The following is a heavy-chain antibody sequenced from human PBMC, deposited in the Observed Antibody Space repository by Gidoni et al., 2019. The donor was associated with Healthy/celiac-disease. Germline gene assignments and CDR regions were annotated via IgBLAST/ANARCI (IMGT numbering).Heavy chain of an antibody. CDR3: ARRGLIQLSNSDAFDI. D-gene: IGHD5-18*01. CDR1: GGSFSGYY. CDR2: INHSGST. J-gene: IGHJ3*02. Sequence: QVQLQQWGAGLLKPSETLSLTCAVYGGSFSGYYWSWIRQPPGKGLEWIGEINHSGSTNYNPSLKSRVTISVDTSKNQFSLKLSSVTAADTAVYYCARRGLIQLSNSDAFDIWGQGTMVTVSS. V-gene: IGHV4-34*01.